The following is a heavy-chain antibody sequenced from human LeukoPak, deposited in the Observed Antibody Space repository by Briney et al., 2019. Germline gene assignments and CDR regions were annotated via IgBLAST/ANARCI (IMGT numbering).Heavy chain of an antibody. CDR1: GFTFMSYA. J-gene: IGHJ4*02. D-gene: IGHD2-8*01. CDR3: AKCMSATGVCLKFDS. V-gene: IGHV3-23*01. Sequence: GGSLRLSCEASGFTFMSYAVSWVRQAPGKGLQWVSGISGSDSSTYYTDSAEGSTYYTDSAEGRFTISRDNSKNTVYLQINSLRAEDTAVYYYAKCMSATGVCLKFDSWGQGILVTVSS. CDR2: ISGSDSSTYYTDSAEGST.